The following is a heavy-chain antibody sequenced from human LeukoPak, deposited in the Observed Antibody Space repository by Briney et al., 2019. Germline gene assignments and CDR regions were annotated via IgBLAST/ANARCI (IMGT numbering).Heavy chain of an antibody. D-gene: IGHD6-13*01. CDR3: AKKQASIAAARGFDY. CDR1: GFTFSSYA. V-gene: IGHV3-23*01. J-gene: IGHJ4*02. CDR2: ISGSGGST. Sequence: GGSLRLSCAASGFTFSSYAMSWVRQAPWKGLEWVSAISGSGGSTYYADSVKGRFTISRDNSKNTLYLQMNSLRAEDTAVYYCAKKQASIAAARGFDYWGQGTLVTVSS.